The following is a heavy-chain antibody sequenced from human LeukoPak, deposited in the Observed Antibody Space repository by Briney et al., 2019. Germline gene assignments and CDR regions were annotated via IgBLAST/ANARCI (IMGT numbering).Heavy chain of an antibody. CDR2: IYTSGST. CDR3: ARARGYSGYDLGNWFDP. V-gene: IGHV4-4*07. D-gene: IGHD5-12*01. CDR1: GGSISSYY. Sequence: SETLSLTCTVSGGSISSYYWSWIRQPAGKGLEWIGRIYTSGSTNYNPSLKSRVTMSVDTSKNQFSLKLSSVTAADTAVYYCARARGYSGYDLGNWFDPWGQGTLVTVSS. J-gene: IGHJ5*02.